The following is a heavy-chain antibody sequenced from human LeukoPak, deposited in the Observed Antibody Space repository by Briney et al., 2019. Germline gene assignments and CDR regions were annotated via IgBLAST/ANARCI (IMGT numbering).Heavy chain of an antibody. D-gene: IGHD5-18*01. V-gene: IGHV4-30-4*01. CDR1: GGSISSGDYY. J-gene: IGHJ4*02. Sequence: PQTLSLTCTVSGGSISSGDYYWSWIRQPPGKGLEWIGYIYYSGSTYYNPSLKGRVTISVDTSKNQFSLKLSSVTAADTAVYYCARARYSYGSNFDYWGQGTLVTVSS. CDR3: ARARYSYGSNFDY. CDR2: IYYSGST.